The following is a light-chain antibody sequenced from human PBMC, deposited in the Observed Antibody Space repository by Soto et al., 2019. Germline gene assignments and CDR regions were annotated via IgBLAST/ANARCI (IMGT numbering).Light chain of an antibody. Sequence: EVVLTQSPATLSLSPGERATLSCGASQSVRSSYLGWYQHKPGLAPRLLIYDVSTRATGIPDRFSGSGSGTDFTLTISRLEPEYSAVYYCQQYGTSPRTFGQGTKLEIK. CDR3: QQYGTSPRT. V-gene: IGKV3D-20*01. CDR2: DVS. J-gene: IGKJ2*01. CDR1: QSVRSSY.